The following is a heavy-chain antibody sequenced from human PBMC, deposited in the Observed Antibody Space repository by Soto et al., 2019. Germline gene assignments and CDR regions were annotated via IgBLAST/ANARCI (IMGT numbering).Heavy chain of an antibody. Sequence: QITLKESGPTLVKPTQTLTLTCTFSGFSLTTRGVGVGWIRQPPGKALECLALIYWDDDKRYRPSLQSRLSITKDTSKNQVVLTMTNVHPVDTATYYCAHIPNYYQYDWFDPWGQGTLVSVSS. CDR3: AHIPNYYQYDWFDP. CDR2: IYWDDDK. D-gene: IGHD3-16*01. CDR1: GFSLTTRGVG. V-gene: IGHV2-5*02. J-gene: IGHJ5*02.